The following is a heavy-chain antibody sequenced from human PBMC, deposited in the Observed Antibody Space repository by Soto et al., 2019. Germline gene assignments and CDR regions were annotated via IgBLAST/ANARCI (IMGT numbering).Heavy chain of an antibody. Sequence: SVKVSCKASGCTFTSYGISWVRQAPGQGLEWMGRIIPILGIANYAQKFQGRVTITADVSKNTLYLQMNSLRAEDTAVYFCARGSPPRSGYDDHYYYDMDVWGQGTTVTVSS. D-gene: IGHD3-3*01. CDR1: GCTFTSYG. CDR2: IIPILGIA. CDR3: ARGSPPRSGYDDHYYYDMDV. J-gene: IGHJ6*02. V-gene: IGHV1-69*04.